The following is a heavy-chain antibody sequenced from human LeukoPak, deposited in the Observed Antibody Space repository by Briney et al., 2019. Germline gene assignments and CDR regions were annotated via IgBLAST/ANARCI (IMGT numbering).Heavy chain of an antibody. CDR1: GFTVSSNY. CDR2: IYSGGST. D-gene: IGHD3-22*01. CDR3: ARYGITMIVVVNRPYYFDY. Sequence: PGGSLRLSCAASGFTVSSNYMSWVRQAPGKGLEGVSVIYSGGSTYYADSVRGRFTISRDNSKNTLYLQMNSLRAEDTAVYYCARYGITMIVVVNRPYYFDYWGQGTQVTVSS. V-gene: IGHV3-53*01. J-gene: IGHJ4*02.